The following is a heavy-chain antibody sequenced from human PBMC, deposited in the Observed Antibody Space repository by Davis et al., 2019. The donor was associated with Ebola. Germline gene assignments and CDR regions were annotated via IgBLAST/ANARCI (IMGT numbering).Heavy chain of an antibody. V-gene: IGHV1-69*13. CDR2: IIPIFGTA. D-gene: IGHD4-23*01. CDR3: ASTVVTPAGVGGRLFWDY. CDR1: GGTFSSYA. Sequence: AASVKVSCKASGGTFSSYAISWVRQAPGQGLEWMGGIIPIFGTANYAQKFQGRVTITADESTSTAYMELSSLRSEDTAVYYCASTVVTPAGVGGRLFWDYWGQGTLVTVSS. J-gene: IGHJ4*02.